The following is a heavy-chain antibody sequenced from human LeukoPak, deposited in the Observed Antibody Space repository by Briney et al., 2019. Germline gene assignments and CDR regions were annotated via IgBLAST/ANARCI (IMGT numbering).Heavy chain of an antibody. J-gene: IGHJ4*02. CDR2: IWYDGSKK. V-gene: IGHV3-33*01. CDR3: AIASPYGDYFFY. Sequence: PGGXPRLSCAESGFTFSRYGMHWVRQAPGKGLERVADIWYDGSKKYYAESAKGRFTISRDNTKKTLYMQMNRLRDEDTAVYYCAIASPYGDYFFYCGQGTLFTVSS. D-gene: IGHD4-17*01. CDR1: GFTFSRYG.